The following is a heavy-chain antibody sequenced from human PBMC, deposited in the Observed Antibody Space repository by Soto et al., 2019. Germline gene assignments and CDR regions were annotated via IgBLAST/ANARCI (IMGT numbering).Heavy chain of an antibody. CDR2: IYYSGST. Sequence: SSTLSLTSTVSGGSVSSGSYYCSLIPQPPGEGLEWIGYIYYSGSTNYNPSLKSRVTISADTSKNQFSLKLSSVTAADTAVYDCARAGNYDYVWGSYRYPILFDYWGQGTLVTVSS. CDR1: GGSVSSGSYY. J-gene: IGHJ4*02. CDR3: ARAGNYDYVWGSYRYPILFDY. D-gene: IGHD3-16*02. V-gene: IGHV4-61*01.